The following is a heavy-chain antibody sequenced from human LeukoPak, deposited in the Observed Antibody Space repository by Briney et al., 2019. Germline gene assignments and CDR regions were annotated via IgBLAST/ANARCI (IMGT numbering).Heavy chain of an antibody. D-gene: IGHD3-9*01. CDR2: ISSSGSTI. Sequence: GGSLRLSCAASRFPFSTSSMNWVRQAPGKGLEWVSYISSSGSTIFYADSVRGRFTISRDNAKNSLYLQMNSLRAEDTAVYYCAGNRILTGYYLFDYWGQGTLVTVSS. CDR3: AGNRILTGYYLFDY. CDR1: RFPFSTSS. J-gene: IGHJ4*02. V-gene: IGHV3-48*04.